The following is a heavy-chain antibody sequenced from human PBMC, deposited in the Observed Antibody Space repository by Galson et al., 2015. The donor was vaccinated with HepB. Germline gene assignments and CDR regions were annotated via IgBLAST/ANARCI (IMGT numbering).Heavy chain of an antibody. CDR1: GFTFSDYY. D-gene: IGHD6-13*01. J-gene: IGHJ5*02. V-gene: IGHV3-11*06. CDR3: AGMYSPYNWFDP. CDR2: TSSSSSYT. Sequence: SLRLSCAASGFTFSDYYMSWIRQAPGKGLEWVSYTSSSSSYTNYADSVKGRFTISRDNAKNSLYLQMNSLRAEDTAVYYCAGMYSPYNWFDPWGQGTLVTVSS.